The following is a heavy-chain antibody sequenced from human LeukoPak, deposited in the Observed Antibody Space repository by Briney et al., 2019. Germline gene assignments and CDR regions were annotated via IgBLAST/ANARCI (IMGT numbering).Heavy chain of an antibody. CDR3: ARDSSNYYYDSSGYRFGY. CDR2: ISSSSNYI. D-gene: IGHD3-22*01. V-gene: IGHV3-21*01. Sequence: SCKASGYTFTSYYMHWVRQAPGKGLEWVSSISSSSNYIYYAESVKGRFTISRDNAKNSLYLQMNSLRAEDTAVYYCARDSSNYYYDSSGYRFGYWGPGTLVTVSS. J-gene: IGHJ4*02. CDR1: GYTFTSYY.